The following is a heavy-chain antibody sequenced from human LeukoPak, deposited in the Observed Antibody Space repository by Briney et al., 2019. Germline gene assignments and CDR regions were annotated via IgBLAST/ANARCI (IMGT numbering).Heavy chain of an antibody. D-gene: IGHD3-3*01. V-gene: IGHV4-4*07. CDR3: ARSKYDFWSGYWFDP. Sequence: SETLSLTCTVSGGSISSYYWSWIRQPAGKGLEWIGRIYTSGSTNYNPSLKSRVTISVDTSKNQFSLKLSSVTAADTAVYYCARSKYDFWSGYWFDPWGQGTLVTVSS. J-gene: IGHJ5*02. CDR1: GGSISSYY. CDR2: IYTSGST.